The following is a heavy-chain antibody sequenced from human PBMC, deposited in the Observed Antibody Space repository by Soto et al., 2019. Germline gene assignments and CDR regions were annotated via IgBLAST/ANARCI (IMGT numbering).Heavy chain of an antibody. CDR1: GYSFTSYW. CDR3: ARQYYDSSGYSVYFDY. V-gene: IGHV5-51*01. D-gene: IGHD3-22*01. CDR2: IYPGDSDT. J-gene: IGHJ4*02. Sequence: GESLKISCKGSGYSFTSYWIGWVRQMPGKGLEWMGIIYPGDSDTRYSPSFQGQVTISADKSISTAYLQWSSLKASDTAMYYCARQYYDSSGYSVYFDYWGQGTLVTAPQ.